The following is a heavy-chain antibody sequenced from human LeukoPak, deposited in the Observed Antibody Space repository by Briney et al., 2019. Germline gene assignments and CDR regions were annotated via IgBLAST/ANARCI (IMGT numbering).Heavy chain of an antibody. CDR3: ARPTAGYDSSGYDAFDI. D-gene: IGHD3-22*01. V-gene: IGHV1-18*01. J-gene: IGHJ3*02. CDR2: ISAYNGNT. CDR1: GYTFTSYG. Sequence: ASVKVSCKASGYTFTSYGISWVRQAPGQGLEWMGWISAYNGNTNYAQKLQGRVTMTTDPSTSTAYMELRSLRSDDTAVYYCARPTAGYDSSGYDAFDIWGQGTMVTVSS.